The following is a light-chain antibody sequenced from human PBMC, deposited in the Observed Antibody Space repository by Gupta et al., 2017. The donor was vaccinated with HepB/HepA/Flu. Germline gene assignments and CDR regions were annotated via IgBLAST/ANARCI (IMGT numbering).Light chain of an antibody. V-gene: IGKV1-5*03. CDR2: KAS. J-gene: IGKJ1*01. CDR3: QRYDTTRT. Sequence: DIQMTQSPSTLSASVGDRVTITCRTSQNIINWLAWYQQKPGEAPKVLIYKASNLGSGVPSRFSGSGSGTEFTLTISSLQPDDSATYYCQRYDTTRTFGQGTKVEVK. CDR1: QNIINW.